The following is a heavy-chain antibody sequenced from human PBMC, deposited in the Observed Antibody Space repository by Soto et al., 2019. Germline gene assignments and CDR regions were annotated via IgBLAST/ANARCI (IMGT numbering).Heavy chain of an antibody. D-gene: IGHD2-8*01. J-gene: IGHJ5*02. CDR3: ARSMVYAITSNWFDP. CDR2: IYYSGST. V-gene: IGHV4-31*03. Sequence: PSETLSLTCTVSGGSISSGGYYWSWIRQHPGKGLEWIGYIYYSGSTYYNPSLKSRVAISVDTSKNQFSLKLSSVTAADTAVYYCARSMVYAITSNWFDPWGQGTLVTVSS. CDR1: GGSISSGGYY.